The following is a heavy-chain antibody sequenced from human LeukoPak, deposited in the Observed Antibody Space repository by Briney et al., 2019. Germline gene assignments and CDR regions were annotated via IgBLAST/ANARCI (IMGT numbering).Heavy chain of an antibody. V-gene: IGHV1-18*01. CDR1: GYTFTSCG. Sequence: GASVKVSCKASGYTFTSCGISWVRQAPGQGLEWMGWISAYNGNTNYAQKLQGRVTMTTDTSTSTAYMELRSLRSDDTAVYYCARQRGSTSWSSYYYYMDVWGKGTTVTVSS. CDR3: ARQRGSTSWSSYYYYMDV. CDR2: ISAYNGNT. J-gene: IGHJ6*03. D-gene: IGHD2-2*01.